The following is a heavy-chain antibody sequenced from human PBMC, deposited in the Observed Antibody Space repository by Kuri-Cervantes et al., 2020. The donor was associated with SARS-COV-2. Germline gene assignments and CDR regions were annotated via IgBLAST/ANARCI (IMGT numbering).Heavy chain of an antibody. V-gene: IGHV4-59*10. J-gene: IGHJ4*02. CDR2: IYSSGST. Sequence: SETLSLTCAVYGGSLSGSYWSWIRQSPGKRLEWIGRIYSSGSTDYNPSLKSRVTMSVDTSKNQFSLNLISVAAADTAVYYCARDRGIFWSGNDYWGKGTLVTVSS. D-gene: IGHD3-3*01. CDR1: GGSLSGSY. CDR3: ARDRGIFWSGNDY.